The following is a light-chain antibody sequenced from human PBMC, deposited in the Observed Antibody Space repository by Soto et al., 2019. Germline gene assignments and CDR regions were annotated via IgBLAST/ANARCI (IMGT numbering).Light chain of an antibody. Sequence: AIRMTQSPSSLSASTGDRVTITCRASQTVNTYLHWYQQKPGKAPKLLIYAASSLQSGVPSRFSGSGSGTDFTLTISSLQPEDFATYYCLQDYNYPRTFGQGTKVDIK. CDR3: LQDYNYPRT. CDR2: AAS. J-gene: IGKJ1*01. V-gene: IGKV1-6*01. CDR1: QTVNTY.